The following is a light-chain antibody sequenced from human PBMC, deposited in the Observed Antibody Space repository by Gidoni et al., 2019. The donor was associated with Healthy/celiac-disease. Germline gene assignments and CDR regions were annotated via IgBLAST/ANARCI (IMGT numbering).Light chain of an antibody. Sequence: QLVLTQSPSASASLGASVKLTCTLSSGHSSYAIAWHPQQPEKGPRYLMKLNSDGSHSKGDGIPDRFSGSSSGAERYLTSSSLQSEDEADYYCQTWGTGFRVFGGGTKLTVL. CDR2: LNSDGSH. CDR1: SGHSSYA. J-gene: IGLJ3*02. V-gene: IGLV4-69*01. CDR3: QTWGTGFRV.